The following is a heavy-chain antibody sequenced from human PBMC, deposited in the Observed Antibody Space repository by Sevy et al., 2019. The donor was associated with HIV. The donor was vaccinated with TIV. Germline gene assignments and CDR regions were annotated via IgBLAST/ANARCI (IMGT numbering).Heavy chain of an antibody. CDR1: GFTFSTYA. V-gene: IGHV3-23*01. D-gene: IGHD2-15*01. CDR2: ISRSGRST. CDR3: AKGYCDGGSCPRDYYDYSMDV. J-gene: IGHJ6*02. Sequence: GGSLRLSCAASGFTFSTYALNWVRQAPGKGLEWVSSISRSGRSTYSADSVEGRFTISRDNFKNTLYLQLSSLRVDDTAVYYCAKGYCDGGSCPRDYYDYSMDVWGQGTTVTVSS.